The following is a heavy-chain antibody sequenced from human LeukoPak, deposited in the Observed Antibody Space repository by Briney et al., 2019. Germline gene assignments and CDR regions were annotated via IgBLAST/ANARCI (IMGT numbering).Heavy chain of an antibody. D-gene: IGHD6-13*01. Sequence: PSETLSLTCTVSGDSISSGDYYWSWIRQPAGKGLEWIGRISSSGSTNYNPSLKSRVTISVDTSKNQFSLKLSSVTAADTAVYYCARLRGWGYIAAAGRYYYYYMDVWGKGTTVTISS. CDR2: ISSSGST. V-gene: IGHV4-61*02. CDR3: ARLRGWGYIAAAGRYYYYYMDV. J-gene: IGHJ6*03. CDR1: GDSISSGDYY.